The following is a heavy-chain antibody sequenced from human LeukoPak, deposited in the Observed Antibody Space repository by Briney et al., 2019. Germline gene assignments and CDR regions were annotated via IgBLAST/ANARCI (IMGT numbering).Heavy chain of an antibody. Sequence: PSETLSLTCTVSGDSITRHYWSWIRQTPRKGLEWIGYISYRGSTNYNPSLKSRVTISVDTSNNQFSLRLSSVTAADTAVYYCATNAGPAALDAIDIWGQGTIVIVSS. CDR3: ATNAGPAALDAIDI. D-gene: IGHD2-2*01. V-gene: IGHV4-59*08. CDR1: GDSITRHY. J-gene: IGHJ3*02. CDR2: ISYRGST.